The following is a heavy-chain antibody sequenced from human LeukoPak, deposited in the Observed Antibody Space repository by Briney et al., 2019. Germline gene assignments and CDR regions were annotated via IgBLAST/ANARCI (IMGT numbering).Heavy chain of an antibody. Sequence: GGSLRLSCAASGFTFSNYWTTWVRQAPGKGLEWVANIKEDGSEKYYVDSVKGRFTISKDNTQNSLYLQMNSLRVEDTAVYYCARDETRRFDYWGQGTLVTVSS. CDR3: ARDETRRFDY. V-gene: IGHV3-7*01. J-gene: IGHJ4*02. CDR1: GFTFSNYW. CDR2: IKEDGSEK.